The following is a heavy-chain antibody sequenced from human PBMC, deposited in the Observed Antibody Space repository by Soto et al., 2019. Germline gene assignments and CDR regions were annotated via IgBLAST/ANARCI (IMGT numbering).Heavy chain of an antibody. J-gene: IGHJ4*02. D-gene: IGHD1-7*01. Sequence: SETLSLTCAISGGSFTSNNWWTWVRQPPGQGLEWIGEIYRTGSTNYNPSLKSRVTISLDKSENQFSLKVTSLTAADTAVYYCASRDPGTSVDYWGQGTLVTVSS. V-gene: IGHV4-4*02. CDR3: ASRDPGTSVDY. CDR2: IYRTGST. CDR1: GGSFTSNNW.